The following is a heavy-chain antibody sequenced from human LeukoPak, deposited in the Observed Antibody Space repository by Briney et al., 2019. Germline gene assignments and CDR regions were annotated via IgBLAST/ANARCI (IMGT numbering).Heavy chain of an antibody. CDR3: ARDGMTTVVTPHC. J-gene: IGHJ4*02. CDR2: IIPILGIA. Sequence: SVKVSCKASGGTFSSYAISWVRQAPGQGLEWMGRIIPILGIANYAQKFEGRVTITADKSTSTAYMELSSLRSEDTAVYYCARDGMTTVVTPHCWGQGTLVTVSS. D-gene: IGHD4-23*01. CDR1: GGTFSSYA. V-gene: IGHV1-69*04.